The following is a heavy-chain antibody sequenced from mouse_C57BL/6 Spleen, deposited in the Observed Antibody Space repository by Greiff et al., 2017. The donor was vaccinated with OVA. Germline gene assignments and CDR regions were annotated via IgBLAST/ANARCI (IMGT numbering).Heavy chain of an antibody. Sequence: VQLQQSVAELVRPGASVKLSCTASGFNIKNTYMHWVTQRPEQGLEWIGRINPANGNTNYAPKFQGKATITADTSSNTAYLQLSSLTSEDTAIYYCASGSTMVTTFAYWGQGTLVTVDA. CDR3: ASGSTMVTTFAY. J-gene: IGHJ3*01. CDR1: GFNIKNTY. CDR2: INPANGNT. D-gene: IGHD2-1*01. V-gene: IGHV14-3*01.